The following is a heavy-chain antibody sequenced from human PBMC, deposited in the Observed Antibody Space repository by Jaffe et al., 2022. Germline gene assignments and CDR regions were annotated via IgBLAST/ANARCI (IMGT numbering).Heavy chain of an antibody. D-gene: IGHD3-10*01. CDR3: TRQEAYYYGSGSYYKD. V-gene: IGHV3-73*02. CDR1: GFTFSGSA. CDR2: IRSKANSYAT. J-gene: IGHJ4*02. Sequence: EVQLVESGGGLVQPGGSLKLSCAASGFTFSGSAMHWVRQASGKGLEWVGRIRSKANSYATAYAASVKGRFTISRDDSKNTAYLQMNSLKTEDTAVYYCTRQEAYYYGSGSYYKDWGQGTLVTVSS.